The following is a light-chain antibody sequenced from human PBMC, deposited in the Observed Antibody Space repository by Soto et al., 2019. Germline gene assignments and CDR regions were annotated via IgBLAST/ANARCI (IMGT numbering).Light chain of an antibody. CDR3: QQCVTSPWT. Sequence: STQSPGTLSLSPGERATLACRASQSVRSSYLAWYQQKPGQAPRLLISGASSRATGIPDRFSGSGSGTDFTLTISRLEPEDSAVYYCQQCVTSPWTFGQGTKVDIK. V-gene: IGKV3-20*01. CDR2: GAS. CDR1: QSVRSSY. J-gene: IGKJ1*01.